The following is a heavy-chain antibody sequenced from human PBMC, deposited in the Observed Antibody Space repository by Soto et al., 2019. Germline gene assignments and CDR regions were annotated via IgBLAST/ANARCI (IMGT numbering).Heavy chain of an antibody. V-gene: IGHV4-34*01. J-gene: IGHJ5*02. CDR2: INHSGST. CDR3: ARAGTYYNFWSGYSLGNWFDP. D-gene: IGHD3-3*01. Sequence: PSETLSLTSAVYGGSFSGYYWSWIRQPPGKGLEWIGEINHSGSTNYNPALKSRVTISVDTSKNVFSLKLSSVTAADTAVYYCARAGTYYNFWSGYSLGNWFDPWGQGTLVTVSS. CDR1: GGSFSGYY.